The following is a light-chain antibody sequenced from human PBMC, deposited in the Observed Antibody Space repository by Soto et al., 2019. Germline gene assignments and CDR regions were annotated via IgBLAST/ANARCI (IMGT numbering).Light chain of an antibody. V-gene: IGLV2-23*01. CDR1: SSDVGSYNL. J-gene: IGLJ1*01. Sequence: QAALTQPASVSGSPGQSITISCTGTSSDVGSYNLVSWYQQHPDKAPKLMIYEGFKRPSGVSDRFSGSKSGNTAFLIISGLQAEDEADYYCSSYAGSATYVFGTGTKVTVL. CDR2: EGF. CDR3: SSYAGSATYV.